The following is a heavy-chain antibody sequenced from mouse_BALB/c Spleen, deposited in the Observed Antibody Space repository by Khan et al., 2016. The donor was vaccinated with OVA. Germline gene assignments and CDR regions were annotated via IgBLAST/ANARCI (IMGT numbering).Heavy chain of an antibody. CDR1: GFSLTSYG. D-gene: IGHD1-1*01. CDR3: ARAFYYGAWFAY. V-gene: IGHV2-9*02. CDR2: IWAGGST. J-gene: IGHJ3*01. Sequence: VQLKESGPGLVAPSQTLSITCTVSGFSLTSYGVHWVRQPPGKGLEWLGVIWAGGSTNHNSALMSRLSISKDNSKSQVFLKMNSLQTDDTAMYCCARAFYYGAWFAYWGQGTLVTVSA.